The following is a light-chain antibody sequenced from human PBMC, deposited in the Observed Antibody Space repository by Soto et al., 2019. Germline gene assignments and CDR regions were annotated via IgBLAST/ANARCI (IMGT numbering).Light chain of an antibody. CDR1: QSVSSNY. Sequence: EIVLMQSPGTLSLSPGERATLSCRASQSVSSNYLAWYQQKPAQAPRLLIYDASSRATGIPDRFSGSGSGTDFTLTISRLEPEDFAVYYCQQYSGSPPTTFGQGTRLEIE. V-gene: IGKV3-20*01. J-gene: IGKJ5*01. CDR3: QQYSGSPPTT. CDR2: DAS.